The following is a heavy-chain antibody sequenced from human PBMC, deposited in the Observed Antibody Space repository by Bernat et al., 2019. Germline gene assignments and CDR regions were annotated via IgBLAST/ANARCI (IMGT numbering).Heavy chain of an antibody. J-gene: IGHJ5*02. CDR2: INHSGST. D-gene: IGHD3-22*01. Sequence: QVQLQQWGAGLLKPSETLSLTCAVYGGSFSGYYWSWIRQPPGKGLEWLGEINHSGSTNYNPSLKSRVTISVDTSKNQFSLKLSSVTAADTAVYYCARGPHPSRGYYSSSYWFDPWGQGTLVTVSS. V-gene: IGHV4-34*01. CDR1: GGSFSGYY. CDR3: ARGPHPSRGYYSSSYWFDP.